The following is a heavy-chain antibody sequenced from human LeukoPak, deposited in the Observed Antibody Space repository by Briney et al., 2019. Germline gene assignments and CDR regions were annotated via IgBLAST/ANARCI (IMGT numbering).Heavy chain of an antibody. J-gene: IGHJ6*03. CDR3: ARGRVSSSTWYSTYYYYFYMDV. D-gene: IGHD1-1*01. CDR2: VDHTGST. CDR1: DDSITMYY. V-gene: IGHV4-59*01. Sequence: SETLSLTCSVSDDSITMYYWTWIRQPPGKGLEWIGYVDHTGSTNFNPSLNGRVSISRDTTNNLFSLRLRSVTAADPAVYFCARGRVSSSTWYSTYYYYFYMDVWGKGTTVTVSS.